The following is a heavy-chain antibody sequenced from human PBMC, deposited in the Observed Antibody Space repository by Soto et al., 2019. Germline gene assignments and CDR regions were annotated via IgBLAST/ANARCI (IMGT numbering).Heavy chain of an antibody. CDR3: ASDLGVDRSKIWYFDL. D-gene: IGHD5-12*01. CDR1: GGTISSYT. V-gene: IGHV1-69*02. Sequence: QVQLVQSGAEVKKPGSSVKVSCKASGGTISSYTISWVRQAPGPGLEWMGRIIPILGIAKYAQKIQGRVTITANKSTSIDYQVLSSRGDEDTAVYCWASDLGVDRSKIWYFDLWGRGTLVTVSS. CDR2: IIPILGIA. J-gene: IGHJ2*01.